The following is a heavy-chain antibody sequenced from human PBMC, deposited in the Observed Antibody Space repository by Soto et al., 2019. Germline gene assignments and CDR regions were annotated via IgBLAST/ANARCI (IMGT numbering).Heavy chain of an antibody. Sequence: ASVKVSCKTSGYTFTDYYLHWVRQAPGQGLEWMGWVNSKSGGTNYAQKFQGRVSMTRDTSLNTAYIELNSLRSDDTAVFYCATGEFIFYCDGAPQYPLDFRGPGTPVTGSS. J-gene: IGHJ4*02. CDR3: ATGEFIFYCDGAPQYPLDF. CDR1: GYTFTDYY. CDR2: VNSKSGGT. D-gene: IGHD3-10*01. V-gene: IGHV1-2*02.